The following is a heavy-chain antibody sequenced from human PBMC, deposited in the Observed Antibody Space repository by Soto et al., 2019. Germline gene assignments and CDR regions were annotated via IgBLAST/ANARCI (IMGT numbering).Heavy chain of an antibody. J-gene: IGHJ4*02. CDR3: AKDAWFGHYWFDY. CDR2: INHSGST. Sequence: ASETLSLTCVVYDGSFSGYCWSWIRQPPGKGLEWIGEINHSGSTNYNPSLKSRVTISVDTSKNQFSLNLSSVTVADTAVYYCAKDAWFGHYWFDYWGQGTLVTVSS. CDR1: DGSFSGYC. D-gene: IGHD3-10*01. V-gene: IGHV4-34*01.